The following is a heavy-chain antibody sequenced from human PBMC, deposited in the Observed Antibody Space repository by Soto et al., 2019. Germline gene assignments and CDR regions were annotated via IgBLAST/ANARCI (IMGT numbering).Heavy chain of an antibody. CDR1: GYSFTSYW. CDR2: IYPGDSDT. D-gene: IGHD1-26*01. Sequence: GESLKISCKGSGYSFTSYWIGWVRQMPGKGLEWTGIIYPGDSDTRYSPSFQGQVTISADKSISTAYLQWSSLKASDTAMYYCYSGSYYYYYGMDVWGQGTTVTVSS. CDR3: YSGSYYYYYGMDV. J-gene: IGHJ6*02. V-gene: IGHV5-51*01.